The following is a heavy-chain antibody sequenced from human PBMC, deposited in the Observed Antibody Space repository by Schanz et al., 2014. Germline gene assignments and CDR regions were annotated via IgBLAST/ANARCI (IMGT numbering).Heavy chain of an antibody. J-gene: IGHJ4*02. CDR2: ISGGGGSA. CDR3: ARGTPFLCDY. Sequence: EVQLVESGGGLVQPGGSLRLSCVASGFTFSSYAMSWVRQAPGKGLEWVSRISGGGGSAHYADSVKGRLTISRDNSKNTLYLQMSSLRAEDTAVYYCARGTPFLCDYWGQGTLVTVSS. CDR1: GFTFSSYA. V-gene: IGHV3-23*04. D-gene: IGHD3-16*01.